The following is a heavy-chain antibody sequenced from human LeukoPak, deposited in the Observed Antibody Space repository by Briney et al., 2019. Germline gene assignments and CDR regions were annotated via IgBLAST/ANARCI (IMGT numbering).Heavy chain of an antibody. J-gene: IGHJ5*02. V-gene: IGHV4-59*01. Sequence: SETLSLTCTVSGGSISSYYWSWIRQPPGKGLEWIGYIYYSGSTNYNPSLKSRVTISVDTSKNQFSLKLSSVTAADTAVYYCARDHPGWFDPWGQGTLVTVSS. CDR1: GGSISSYY. CDR3: ARDHPGWFDP. CDR2: IYYSGST.